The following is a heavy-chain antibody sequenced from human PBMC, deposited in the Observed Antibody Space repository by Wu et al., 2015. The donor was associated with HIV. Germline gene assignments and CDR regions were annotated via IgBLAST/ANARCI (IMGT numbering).Heavy chain of an antibody. CDR2: INPNSGGT. V-gene: IGHV1-2*02. CDR1: GYTFTGYY. D-gene: IGHD1-26*01. Sequence: QVQLVQSGAEVKRPGASVKVSCEASGYTFTGYYMHWVRQAPGQGLEWMGWINPNSGGTKYAQKFQGRVTMTRDTSISTAYMDLSSLRSDDTAVYYCARGASWGFVDSWGQGTLVTVFS. J-gene: IGHJ4*02. CDR3: ARGASWGFVDS.